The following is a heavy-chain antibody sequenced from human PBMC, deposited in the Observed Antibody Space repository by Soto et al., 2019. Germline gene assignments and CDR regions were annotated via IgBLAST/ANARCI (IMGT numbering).Heavy chain of an antibody. CDR2: IIPIFGTA. D-gene: IGHD4-17*01. V-gene: IGHV1-69*13. J-gene: IGHJ6*02. CDR3: ARSGFETTVVTLGYYGMDV. Sequence: GASVKVSCKASGGTFSSYAISWVRQAPGQGLEWMGGIIPIFGTANYAQKFQGRVTITADESTSTAYMELSSLRSEDTAVYYCARSGFETTVVTLGYYGMDVWGQGTTVTVS. CDR1: GGTFSSYA.